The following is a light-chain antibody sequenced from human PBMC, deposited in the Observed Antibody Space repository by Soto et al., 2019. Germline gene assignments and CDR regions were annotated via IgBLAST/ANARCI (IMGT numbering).Light chain of an antibody. CDR2: EVS. CDR1: SVDVGGYDF. Sequence: QSALTQPASVSGSPGQSITISCTGTSVDVGGYDFVSWYQHHPGKAPKLIIYEVSNRPSGVSNRFSASKSGNTASLTISGLQAEDEADYYCSSYTNSSTLVGFGGGTKVTVL. J-gene: IGLJ2*01. V-gene: IGLV2-14*01. CDR3: SSYTNSSTLVG.